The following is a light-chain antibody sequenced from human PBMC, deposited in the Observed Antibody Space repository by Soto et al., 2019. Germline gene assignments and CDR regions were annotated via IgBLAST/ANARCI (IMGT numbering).Light chain of an antibody. CDR1: SSDVGGYNY. J-gene: IGLJ1*01. V-gene: IGLV2-14*01. CDR3: SSYTSSSLYV. CDR2: DVS. Sequence: QSVLTQPASVSGAPGQSLAISCTGNSSDVGGYNYVSWYQQHPGKAPKLIIYDVSNRPSGVSNRFSGSKSGNAASLTISGLQAEDEADYYCSSYTSSSLYVFGTGTKVTVL.